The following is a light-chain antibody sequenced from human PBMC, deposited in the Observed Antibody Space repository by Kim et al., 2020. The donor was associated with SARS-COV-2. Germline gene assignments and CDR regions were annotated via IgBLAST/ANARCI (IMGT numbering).Light chain of an antibody. CDR3: QQYSHWPPYT. V-gene: IGKV3-15*01. Sequence: IVMTQSPATLSVSPGERVTLSCRASQSVKNNLAWYQQRPGQAPRLLIYGASTRATDISARFSGSGSGTEFTLIISSLQSEDFAVYYCQQYSHWPPYTFGQGT. CDR1: QSVKNN. J-gene: IGKJ2*01. CDR2: GAS.